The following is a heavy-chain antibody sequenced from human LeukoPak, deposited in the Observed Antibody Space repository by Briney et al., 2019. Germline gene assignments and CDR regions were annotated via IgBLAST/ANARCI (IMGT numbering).Heavy chain of an antibody. Sequence: SSETLSLTCTVSGGSISSGSYYWCWIRQPAGKGLEWIGRIYTSGSTNYNPSLKSRVTISVHTSKNQFSLKLSSVTAADTAVYCCARNTVTKNLYYYYYMDVWGKGTTVTVSS. V-gene: IGHV4-61*02. D-gene: IGHD4-17*01. CDR3: ARNTVTKNLYYYYYMDV. J-gene: IGHJ6*03. CDR2: IYTSGST. CDR1: GGSISSGSYY.